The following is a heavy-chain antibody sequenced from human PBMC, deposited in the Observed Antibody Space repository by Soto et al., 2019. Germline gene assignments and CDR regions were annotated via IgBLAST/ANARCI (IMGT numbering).Heavy chain of an antibody. CDR1: GFTFSSYS. V-gene: IGHV3-48*01. Sequence: GGSLRLSCAASGFTFSSYSMNWVRQAPGKGLEWVSYISSSSSTIYYADSVKGRFTISRDNAKNSLYLQMNSLRAEDTAVYYWARDKAADHDAFDIWGQGTMVTVSS. D-gene: IGHD6-13*01. CDR2: ISSSSSTI. CDR3: ARDKAADHDAFDI. J-gene: IGHJ3*02.